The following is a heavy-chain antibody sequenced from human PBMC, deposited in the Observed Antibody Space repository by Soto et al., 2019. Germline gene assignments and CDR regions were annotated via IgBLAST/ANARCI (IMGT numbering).Heavy chain of an antibody. CDR1: GYSFTSYW. J-gene: IGHJ6*02. CDR3: ARLVTIFGVVISGGMDV. D-gene: IGHD3-3*01. V-gene: IGHV5-51*01. Sequence: GESLKISCKGSGYSFTSYWIGWVRQMTGKGLEWMGIIYPGDSDTRYSPSFQGQVTISADKSISTAYLQWSSLKASDTAMYYCARLVTIFGVVISGGMDVWGQGTTVTVSS. CDR2: IYPGDSDT.